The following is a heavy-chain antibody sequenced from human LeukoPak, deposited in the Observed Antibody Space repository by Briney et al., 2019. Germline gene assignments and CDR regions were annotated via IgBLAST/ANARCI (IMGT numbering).Heavy chain of an antibody. D-gene: IGHD3-16*01. CDR3: AREVRRGTYDY. V-gene: IGHV1-8*01. Sequence: ASVKVSCKASGYTFPSYSFNWVRQATGQGLEWMGWMNPNTGGSGPAQKFQGRVTMTYNTPISTAYMELSSLTSDDTAVYYCAREVRRGTYDYWGQGTLVTVTP. J-gene: IGHJ4*02. CDR2: MNPNTGGS. CDR1: GYTFPSYS.